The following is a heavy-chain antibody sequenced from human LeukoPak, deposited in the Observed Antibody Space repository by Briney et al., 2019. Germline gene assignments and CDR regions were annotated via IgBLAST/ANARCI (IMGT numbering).Heavy chain of an antibody. Sequence: SETLSLTCTVSGGSISSSSYYWGWIRQPPGKGLEWIGSIYYSGSTYYNPSLKSRVTISVDRSKNQFSLKLSSVTAADTAVYYCASEDKFKRGGGAFDIWGQGTMVTVSS. D-gene: IGHD1-1*01. CDR3: ASEDKFKRGGGAFDI. CDR1: GGSISSSSYY. J-gene: IGHJ3*02. V-gene: IGHV4-39*07. CDR2: IYYSGST.